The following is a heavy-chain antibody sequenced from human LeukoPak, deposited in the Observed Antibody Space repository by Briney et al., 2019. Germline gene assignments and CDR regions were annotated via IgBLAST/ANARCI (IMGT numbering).Heavy chain of an antibody. V-gene: IGHV3-11*01. J-gene: IGHJ4*02. D-gene: IGHD3-22*01. CDR2: ISSSGSTI. CDR3: ARDLLDIHSSGYYYETTAYYFDY. Sequence: GGSLRLSCAASGFTFSDYYMSWIRQAPGKGLEWVSYISSSGSTIYYADSVKGRFTISRDNAKNSLYLQMNSLRAEDTAVYYCARDLLDIHSSGYYYETTAYYFDYWGQGTLVTVSS. CDR1: GFTFSDYY.